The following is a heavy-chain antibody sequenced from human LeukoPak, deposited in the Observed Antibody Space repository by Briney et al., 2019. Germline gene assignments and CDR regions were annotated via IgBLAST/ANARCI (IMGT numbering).Heavy chain of an antibody. CDR2: INSNGGGT. CDR1: GFTFSSYA. J-gene: IGHJ4*02. CDR3: ARGPDTSGYYIGDH. Sequence: GGSLRLSCAASGFTFSSYAMHWVRQAPGKGLVWVSRINSNGGGTTYADSVKGQFTISRDNAKNTLYLQMNSLRAEDTAVYYCARGPDTSGYYIGDHWGQGILVTVSS. D-gene: IGHD3-22*01. V-gene: IGHV3-74*01.